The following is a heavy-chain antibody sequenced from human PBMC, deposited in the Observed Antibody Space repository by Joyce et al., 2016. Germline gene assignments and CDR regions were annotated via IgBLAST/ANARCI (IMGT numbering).Heavy chain of an antibody. D-gene: IGHD4-11*01. V-gene: IGHV3-48*02. CDR2: ISSTGRTQ. CDR1: GFTFSSYS. CDR3: ARGIYGDYSLDY. Sequence: EVQLVESGGGLVQPGMSPRLSCAASGFTFSSYSMNWFRQAPGKGLEWVSYISSTGRTQSYADSVKGRFTIARDNGKNSLYLQMDRLTDADTAIYYCARGIYGDYSLDYWGQGTLVTVSS. J-gene: IGHJ4*02.